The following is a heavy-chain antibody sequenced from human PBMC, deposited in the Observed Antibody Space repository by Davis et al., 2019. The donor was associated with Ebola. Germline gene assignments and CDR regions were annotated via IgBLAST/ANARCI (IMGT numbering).Heavy chain of an antibody. D-gene: IGHD1-20*01. CDR3: ARLWGDNWRVTNWFDP. J-gene: IGHJ5*02. CDR2: INHTGST. CDR1: GGSISSSNW. V-gene: IGHV4-4*02. Sequence: SETLSLTCAVSGGSISSSNWWSWVRQPPGKGLEWIGEINHTGSTNYNPSLKSRVTISVDTSKNQFSLKLSSVTAADTAVYYCARLWGDNWRVTNWFDPWGQGTLVTVSS.